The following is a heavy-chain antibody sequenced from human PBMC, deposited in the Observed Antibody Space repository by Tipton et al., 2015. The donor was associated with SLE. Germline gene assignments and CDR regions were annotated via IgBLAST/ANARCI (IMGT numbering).Heavy chain of an antibody. J-gene: IGHJ4*02. CDR3: ARGGAVGFDY. Sequence: TLSLTCTVSGGSISSYYWSWFPQPAGKGLEWLGRIYTSGSTKYNPSLKSRVTISVDTSKNQFSLKLSSLTAADTAVYYCARGGAVGFDYWGQGTMVTVPS. CDR1: GGSISSYY. V-gene: IGHV4-4*07. D-gene: IGHD6-19*01. CDR2: IYTSGST.